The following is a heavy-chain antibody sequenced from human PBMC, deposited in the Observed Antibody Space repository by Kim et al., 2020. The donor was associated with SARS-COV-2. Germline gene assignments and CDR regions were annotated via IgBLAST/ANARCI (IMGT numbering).Heavy chain of an antibody. CDR3: ARVFGTRIRGVIVKYYFDY. D-gene: IGHD3-10*01. J-gene: IGHJ4*02. CDR2: ISSSSSYT. V-gene: IGHV3-11*05. CDR1: GFTFSDYY. Sequence: GGSLRLSCAASGFTFSDYYMSWIRQAPGKGLEWVSYISSSSSYTNYADSVKGRFTIYRDNAKNSLYLQMNSLRAEDTAVYYCARVFGTRIRGVIVKYYFDYWGQGTLVTVSS.